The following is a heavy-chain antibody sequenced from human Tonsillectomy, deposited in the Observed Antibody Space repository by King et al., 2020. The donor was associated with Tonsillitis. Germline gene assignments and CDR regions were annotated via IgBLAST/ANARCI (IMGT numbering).Heavy chain of an antibody. Sequence: VQLVESGGGVVQPGRSLRLSCAASGFTFSSYAMHWVRQAPGKGLEWVAVISYVGSNKYYADSVKGRFTISRDNSKSTLYLQMNSLRAEDTAVYYCARDKDFDDSSGDDYGYYFDYWGQGTLVTVSS. CDR2: ISYVGSNK. CDR1: GFTFSSYA. J-gene: IGHJ4*02. CDR3: ARDKDFDDSSGDDYGYYFDY. D-gene: IGHD3-22*01. V-gene: IGHV3-30-3*01.